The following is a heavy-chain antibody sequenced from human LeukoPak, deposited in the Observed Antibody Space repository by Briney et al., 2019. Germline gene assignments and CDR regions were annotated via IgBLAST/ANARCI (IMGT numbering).Heavy chain of an antibody. D-gene: IGHD6-13*01. CDR2: IYYSGST. CDR3: ARHAGQQLVHFDY. V-gene: IGHV4-59*08. CDR1: GGSISSYY. Sequence: SETLSLTCTVSGGSISSYYWSWVRQPPGKGLEWIGYIYYSGSTNYNPSLKSRVTISVDTSKNQFSLKLSSVTAADTAVYYCARHAGQQLVHFDYWGQGTLVTVSS. J-gene: IGHJ4*02.